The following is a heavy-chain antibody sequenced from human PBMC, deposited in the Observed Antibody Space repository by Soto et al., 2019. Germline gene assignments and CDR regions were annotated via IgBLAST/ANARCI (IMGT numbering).Heavy chain of an antibody. J-gene: IGHJ1*01. CDR1: GGSISSGGYY. CDR2: IYYSGST. D-gene: IGHD6-19*01. Sequence: SETLSLTCTVSGGSISSGGYYWSWIRQHPGKGLEWIGYIYYSGSTYYNPSLKSRVTISVDTSKNQFSLKLSSVTAADTAVYYCARVSGWNRPEYFQHWGQGTLVTVSS. CDR3: ARVSGWNRPEYFQH. V-gene: IGHV4-31*03.